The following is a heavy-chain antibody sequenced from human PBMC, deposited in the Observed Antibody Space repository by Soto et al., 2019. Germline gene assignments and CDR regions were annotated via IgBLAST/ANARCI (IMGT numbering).Heavy chain of an antibody. J-gene: IGHJ4*02. Sequence: QVQLQESGPGLVKPSGTLSLTCAVSSGSISSPNWWSWVRQPPGKGLEWIGEIYHSGSTRYNPSLQSRVTRSEDPSKTQSSLRLTSGAAAATAVYYCARQAPYGSVRIYDYWGQGSLVTVSS. CDR2: IYHSGST. CDR3: ARQAPYGSVRIYDY. CDR1: SGSISSPNW. V-gene: IGHV4-4*02. D-gene: IGHD3-10*01.